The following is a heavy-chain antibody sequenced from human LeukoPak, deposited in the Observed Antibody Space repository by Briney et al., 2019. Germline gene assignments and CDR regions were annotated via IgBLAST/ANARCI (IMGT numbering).Heavy chain of an antibody. D-gene: IGHD1-14*01. Sequence: GGSLRLSCAASGFTFGSYWMYWVRQVPGKGLEYVSRIDNDGSGTPYAGSVKGRFTISRDNGNNGVFMQMNSLRAEDTAMYYCARGGPDHAFDVWGQGTMVTVSS. J-gene: IGHJ3*01. CDR2: IDNDGSGT. CDR3: ARGGPDHAFDV. CDR1: GFTFGSYW. V-gene: IGHV3-74*01.